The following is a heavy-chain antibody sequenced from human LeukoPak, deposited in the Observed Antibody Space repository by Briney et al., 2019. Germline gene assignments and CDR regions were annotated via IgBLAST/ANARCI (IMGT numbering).Heavy chain of an antibody. CDR2: GRYDGSNK. D-gene: IGHD3-10*01. J-gene: IGHJ4*02. V-gene: IGHV3-30*02. CDR1: GFTCSSYD. CDR3: AKRPPGSGLDY. Sequence: GGSLRLSCAASGFTCSSYDMHWVRQAPGKGLEWVAFGRYDGSNKNYADSVQGRFTISRDNSKNTLYLHMTSLRAEDTAVYYCAKRPPGSGLDYWGQGTLVTVSS.